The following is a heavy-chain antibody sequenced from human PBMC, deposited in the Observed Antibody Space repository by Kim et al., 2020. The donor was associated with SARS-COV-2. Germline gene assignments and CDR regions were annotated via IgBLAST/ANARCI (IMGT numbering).Heavy chain of an antibody. CDR3: ARDRTTLTRVEGSDV. Sequence: GVSLRLSCAASGFMFDDYGMTWVRQAPGKGLEWVSGINWSGDDTDYADSVKGRFTISRDNAKNFLYLQMNSLRVEDTAFYYCARDRTTLTRVEGSDVWGQGTLVTVSA. J-gene: IGHJ5*02. D-gene: IGHD4-17*01. CDR2: INWSGDDT. V-gene: IGHV3-20*04. CDR1: GFMFDDYG.